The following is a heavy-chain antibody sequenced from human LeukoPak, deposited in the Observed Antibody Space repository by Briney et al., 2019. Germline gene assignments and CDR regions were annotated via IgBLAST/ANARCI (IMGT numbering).Heavy chain of an antibody. D-gene: IGHD3-16*01. CDR3: ARDSMITLNWFDP. CDR1: GGTFSSYA. CDR2: IIPILGIA. Sequence: ASVKVSCKASGGTFSSYAISRVRQAPGQGLEWMGRIIPILGIANYAQKFQGRVTITADKSTSTAYMELSSLRSEDTAVYYCARDSMITLNWFDPWGQGTLVTVSS. V-gene: IGHV1-69*04. J-gene: IGHJ5*02.